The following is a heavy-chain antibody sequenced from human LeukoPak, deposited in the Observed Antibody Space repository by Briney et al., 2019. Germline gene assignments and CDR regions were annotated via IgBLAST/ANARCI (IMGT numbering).Heavy chain of an antibody. Sequence: GGSLRLSCAASGFTFSNFDMHWVRQAPGKGLEWLAYISYDGGNKYYADSVKGRFAISRDNSKNTLYLEMNSLRVEDTAVYYCARAMYSSGRTLDYWGQGTLVTVSS. J-gene: IGHJ4*02. CDR1: GFTFSNFD. CDR2: ISYDGGNK. D-gene: IGHD6-19*01. V-gene: IGHV3-33*05. CDR3: ARAMYSSGRTLDY.